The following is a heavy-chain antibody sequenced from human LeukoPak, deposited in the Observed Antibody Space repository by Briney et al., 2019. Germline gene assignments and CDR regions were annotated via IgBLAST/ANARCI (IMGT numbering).Heavy chain of an antibody. CDR2: IDPSDAYT. D-gene: IGHD3-9*01. CDR1: GSSFTSYW. Sequence: GASLLISGQGSGSSFTSYWISGGRQLPGKGREGMGRIDPSDAYTNYSPSFHAHVTISADKSITTPFLQWSSLKASDTAMYYCPSRRPPDHLYDIQYHWFDPWGQPTLVTVSS. J-gene: IGHJ5*02. CDR3: PSRRPPDHLYDIQYHWFDP. V-gene: IGHV5-10-1*01.